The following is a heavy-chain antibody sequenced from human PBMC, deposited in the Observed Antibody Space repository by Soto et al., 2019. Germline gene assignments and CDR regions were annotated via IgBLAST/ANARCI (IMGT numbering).Heavy chain of an antibody. CDR1: GYTFTSYD. Sequence: QAQLVQSGAEVKKPGASVKVSCKASGYTFTSYDINWVRQAPGQGLEWLGWMDPNSGSTGYAQNLQGRVTMTRNISINTAQMELSSLRSEDTAVYYCARERKFDFWRKGLDVWGQGTTVTVSS. V-gene: IGHV1-8*01. D-gene: IGHD3-3*01. J-gene: IGHJ6*02. CDR2: MDPNSGST. CDR3: ARERKFDFWRKGLDV.